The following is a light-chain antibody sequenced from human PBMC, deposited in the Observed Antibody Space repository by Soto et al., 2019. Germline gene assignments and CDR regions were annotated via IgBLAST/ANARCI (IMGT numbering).Light chain of an antibody. CDR1: QSVSSSY. J-gene: IGKJ2*01. CDR3: QQYGSSSYT. V-gene: IGKV3-20*01. Sequence: EIVLKQSPGTLYLSPGERATLSCRASQSVSSSYLAWYQQKPGQAPRLLIYGASSRATGIPDRFSGSGSGTDFTLTISRLEPEDFAVYYCQQYGSSSYTFGQGTKLEIK. CDR2: GAS.